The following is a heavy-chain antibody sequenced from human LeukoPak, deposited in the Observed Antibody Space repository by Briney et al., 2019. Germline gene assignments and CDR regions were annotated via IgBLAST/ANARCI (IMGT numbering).Heavy chain of an antibody. V-gene: IGHV3-30*01. CDR3: AREFDS. CDR1: GFIFRNYA. Sequence: SGGSLRLSCAASGFIFRNYAMHWVRQAPGKGLDWVAVISYDGTNKYYADSVKGRFTISRDNSKNTLFLQMNSLRVEDTAVYYCAREFDSRGQGTLVTVSS. CDR2: ISYDGTNK. J-gene: IGHJ5*01.